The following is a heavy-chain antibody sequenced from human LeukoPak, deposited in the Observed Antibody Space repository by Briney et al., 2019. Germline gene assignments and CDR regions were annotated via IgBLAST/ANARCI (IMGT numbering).Heavy chain of an antibody. CDR3: AAPIAAAGTGYYYYYGMDV. J-gene: IGHJ6*02. V-gene: IGHV3-43*02. D-gene: IGHD6-13*01. CDR1: GFTFDDYA. Sequence: GLPLRLSCPASGFTFDDYAMHWVHQAPGRGPEWVSLISGDGGSTYYADSVKGRFTISRDNSKNSLYLQMNSLRTEDTALYYCAAPIAAAGTGYYYYYGMDVWGQGTTVTVSS. CDR2: ISGDGGST.